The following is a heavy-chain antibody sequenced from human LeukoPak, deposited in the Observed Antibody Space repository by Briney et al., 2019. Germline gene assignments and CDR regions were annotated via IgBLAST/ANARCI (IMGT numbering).Heavy chain of an antibody. Sequence: GRSLRLSCAASGVTFTDYSTNWVRHAPGKGRECLTCISGDSRYIYYADSVKGRSTISRDNAQNSLYLHMNNLRAEDTAVYYCARGPFSSSWSEFDYWGQGTLVTVSS. V-gene: IGHV3-21*05. J-gene: IGHJ4*02. CDR3: ARGPFSSSWSEFDY. CDR1: GVTFTDYS. CDR2: ISGDSRYI. D-gene: IGHD6-13*01.